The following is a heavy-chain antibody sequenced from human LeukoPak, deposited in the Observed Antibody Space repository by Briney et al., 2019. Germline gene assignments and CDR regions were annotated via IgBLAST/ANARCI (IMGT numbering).Heavy chain of an antibody. D-gene: IGHD6-19*01. CDR1: GFNFRDHW. CDR3: AKNNGWFHLAQ. J-gene: IGHJ4*02. CDR2: IKTDGSET. Sequence: GGSLRLSCAVSGFNFRDHWMDWVRQAPGKGLEWVGHIKTDGSETYYVDSLKGRFSISRDNTNNALYLQMISLRVEDTAVYYCAKNNGWFHLAQWGQGTLVTVSS. V-gene: IGHV3-7*03.